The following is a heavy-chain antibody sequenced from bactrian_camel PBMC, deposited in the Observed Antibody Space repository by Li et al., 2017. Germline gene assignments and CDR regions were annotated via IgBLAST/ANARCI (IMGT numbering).Heavy chain of an antibody. D-gene: IGHD1*01. J-gene: IGHJ4*01. CDR2: RFSDGKT. V-gene: IGHV3S10*01. Sequence: VQLVESGGGLVQPGGSLRLSCAASGFTFSTYAMSWVRQAPGKGFEWVSARFSDGKTYYADPVKGRFTISRDNAKNTVYLHLNDLKSEDMGMYYCARHSAWYNHDYWGQGTQVTVS. CDR1: GFTFSTYA. CDR3: ARHSAWYNHDY.